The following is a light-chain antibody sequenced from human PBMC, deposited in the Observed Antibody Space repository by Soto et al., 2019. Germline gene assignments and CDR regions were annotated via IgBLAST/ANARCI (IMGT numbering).Light chain of an antibody. CDR3: QHYGGSPLYT. CDR2: GAS. V-gene: IGKV3-20*01. Sequence: EIVLTQSPGTLSLSPGERATLSCRASQSVSSRFLAWYQQKPGQAPRLLMYGASNRATGIPDRFSGTGSGTDFTLTISRLEPEDFAVYYCQHYGGSPLYTFGQGTKLEIK. CDR1: QSVSSRF. J-gene: IGKJ2*01.